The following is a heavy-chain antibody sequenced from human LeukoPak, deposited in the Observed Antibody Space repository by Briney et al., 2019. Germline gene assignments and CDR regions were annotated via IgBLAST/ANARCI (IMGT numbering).Heavy chain of an antibody. CDR1: GGSIRSSYYY. Sequence: SETLSLTCTVSGGSIRSSYYYWGWIRQPPGKGLEWIGSIYDSGSTYYNPSLKSRVTISVDTSKNQFSLKLNPVTAADTAVYYCARPLYYDFWSGYYYAFDIWGQGTMVTVSS. J-gene: IGHJ3*02. CDR3: ARPLYYDFWSGYYYAFDI. D-gene: IGHD3-3*01. CDR2: IYDSGST. V-gene: IGHV4-39*01.